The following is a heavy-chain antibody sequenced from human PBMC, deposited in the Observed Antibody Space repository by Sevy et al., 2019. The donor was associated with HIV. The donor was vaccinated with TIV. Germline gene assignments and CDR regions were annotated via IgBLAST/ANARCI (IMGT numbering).Heavy chain of an antibody. CDR1: GGTLSSYA. CDR3: ARQLITMVRGALGP. Sequence: ASVKVSCKASGGTLSSYAISWVRHAPVQGLEWMGGIIPIFGTANYAQKFQGRVTITADESTSTAYMELSSLRSEDTAVYYCARQLITMVRGALGPWGQGTLVTVSS. CDR2: IIPIFGTA. D-gene: IGHD3-10*01. V-gene: IGHV1-69*13. J-gene: IGHJ5*02.